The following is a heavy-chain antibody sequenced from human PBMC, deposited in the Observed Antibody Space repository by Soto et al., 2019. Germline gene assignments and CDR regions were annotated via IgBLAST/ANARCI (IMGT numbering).Heavy chain of an antibody. V-gene: IGHV3-30*18. CDR1: GFTFSSYG. CDR2: ISYDGSNK. CDR3: AKALGGYDPNGFDY. D-gene: IGHD5-12*01. J-gene: IGHJ4*02. Sequence: GGSLRLSCAASGFTFSSYGMHWVRQAPGKGLEWVAVISYDGSNKYYADSVKGRFTISRDNSKNTLYLQMNSLRAEDTAVYYCAKALGGYDPNGFDYWGQGTLVTVSS.